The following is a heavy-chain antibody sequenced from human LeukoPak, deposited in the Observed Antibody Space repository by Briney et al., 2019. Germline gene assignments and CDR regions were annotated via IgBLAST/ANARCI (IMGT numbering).Heavy chain of an antibody. CDR3: ARVRYYGSGRTNLDYYYYYMDV. D-gene: IGHD3-10*01. CDR1: GYTFTSYG. CDR2: ISTYNGNT. Sequence: GASVKVSCKASGYTFTSYGISWVRQAPGQGLEWLGWISTYNGNTHYAQKLQGRVTMTTDTSTTTAYMELRSLRSDDTAVYYCARVRYYGSGRTNLDYYYYYMDVWGKGTTVTVSS. J-gene: IGHJ6*03. V-gene: IGHV1-18*01.